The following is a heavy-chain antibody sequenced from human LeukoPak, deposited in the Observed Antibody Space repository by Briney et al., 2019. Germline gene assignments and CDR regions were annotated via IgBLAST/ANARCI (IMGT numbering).Heavy chain of an antibody. CDR3: ARDPPYYGSGSYYPTNWFDP. CDR2: IIPIFGTA. J-gene: IGHJ5*02. Sequence: SVKVSCKASGGTFSSYAISWVRQAPGQGLEWMGGIIPIFGTANYAQKFQGRVTITADKSTSTAYMELSSLRSEDTAVYYCARDPPYYGSGSYYPTNWFDPWGQGTLVTVSS. V-gene: IGHV1-69*06. D-gene: IGHD3-10*01. CDR1: GGTFSSYA.